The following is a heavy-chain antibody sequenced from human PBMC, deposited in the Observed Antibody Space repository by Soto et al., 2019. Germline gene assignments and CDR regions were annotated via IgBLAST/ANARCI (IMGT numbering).Heavy chain of an antibody. CDR3: ARLGSSGWYQGSYFDY. CDR1: GGSITRNNHY. D-gene: IGHD6-19*01. V-gene: IGHV4-39*01. J-gene: IGHJ4*02. Sequence: QLQLQESGPGLVKPSETLSLTCIVSGGSITRNNHYWGWIRQSPGKGLEWIGSFLYSGSTNYNPSRKRRVTLSVETSKNQFSLKMSSVTAADTALYYCARLGSSGWYQGSYFDYWGQGTLVTVSS. CDR2: FLYSGST.